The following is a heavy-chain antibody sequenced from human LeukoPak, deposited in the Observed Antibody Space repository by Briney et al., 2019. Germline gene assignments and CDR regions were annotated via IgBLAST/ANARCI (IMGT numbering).Heavy chain of an antibody. CDR3: ARTLVATGYYYYGMDV. CDR1: GYSFTSYW. Sequence: GESLKISCKGSGYSFTSYWIGWVRQMPGKGLEWMGIIYPGDSDTRYSPSFQGQVTISADKSISTAYLQWSSLKASDTAMYYCARTLVATGYYYYGMDVWGQGTTVTVSS. D-gene: IGHD5-12*01. J-gene: IGHJ6*02. V-gene: IGHV5-51*01. CDR2: IYPGDSDT.